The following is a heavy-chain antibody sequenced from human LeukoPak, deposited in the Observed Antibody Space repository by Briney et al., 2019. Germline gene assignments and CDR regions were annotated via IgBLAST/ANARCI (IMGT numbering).Heavy chain of an antibody. V-gene: IGHV3-48*03. CDR1: GFTFSSYE. D-gene: IGHD2-8*01. CDR2: ISSSGSTI. Sequence: GGSLRLSCAASGFTFSSYEMNWVRQAPGKGPEWVSYISSSGSTIYYADSVKGRFTISRDNAKNSLYLQMNSLRAEDTAVYYCARKYCTNGVCYGLDAFDIWGQGTMVTVSS. CDR3: ARKYCTNGVCYGLDAFDI. J-gene: IGHJ3*02.